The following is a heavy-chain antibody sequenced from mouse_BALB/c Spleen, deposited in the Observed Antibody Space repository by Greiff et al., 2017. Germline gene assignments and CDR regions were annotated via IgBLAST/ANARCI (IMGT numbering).Heavy chain of an antibody. Sequence: QVQLQQSGAELMKPGASVKISCKATGYTFSSYWIEWVKQRPGHGLEWIGEILPGSGSTNYNEKFKGKDTFTADTSSNTAYMQLSSLTSEDSAVYYCARTQRGSWFAYWGQGTLVTVSA. J-gene: IGHJ3*01. CDR2: ILPGSGST. CDR1: GYTFSSYW. V-gene: IGHV1-9*01. CDR3: ARTQRGSWFAY.